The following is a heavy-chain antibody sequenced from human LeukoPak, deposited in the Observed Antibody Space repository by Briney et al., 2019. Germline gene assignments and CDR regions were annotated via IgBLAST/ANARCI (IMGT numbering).Heavy chain of an antibody. CDR1: GFTFSSYG. V-gene: IGHV3-74*03. J-gene: IGHJ4*02. CDR3: ARDGGGSSGYYWGLGY. CDR2: INNDGRST. D-gene: IGHD3-22*01. Sequence: GGTLRLSCAASGFTFSSYGMSWVRQAPGKGLEWVSRINNDGRSTTYADSVKGRFTISRDNAKDTLYLQMNSLTAEDTAVYYCARDGGGSSGYYWGLGYWGQGTLVTVSS.